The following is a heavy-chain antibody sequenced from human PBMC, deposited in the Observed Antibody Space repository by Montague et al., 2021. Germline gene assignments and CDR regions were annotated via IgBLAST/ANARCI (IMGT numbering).Heavy chain of an antibody. CDR3: AAYYSGSWGRDS. J-gene: IGHJ4*02. CDR2: ICDGGSA. V-gene: IGHV4-61*01. CDR1: GDSVRCGIYH. Sequence: SETLSLTCGVSGDSVRCGIYHWGWHRQSPGKGLEGIGYICDGGSATYNPSLGSRVTMSLDTSSNQFSLTLRSATAADTAVYYCAAYYSGSWGRDSWGQGTLVTVSS. D-gene: IGHD2/OR15-2a*01.